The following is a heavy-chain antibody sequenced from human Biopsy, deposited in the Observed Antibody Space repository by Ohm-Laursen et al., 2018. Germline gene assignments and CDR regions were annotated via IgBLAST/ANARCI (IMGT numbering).Heavy chain of an antibody. CDR1: GFNLGDLC. V-gene: IGHV3-49*03. D-gene: IGHD5-18*01. Sequence: SLRLSCAASGFNLGDLCMGWFRQVPGKGLECVSLIRSIGSGGTTEYAESVKGRFTVSRDDSKSLTYLQMSSLKIEDTGIYYCTKWSGGYSYSSLWGRGTLVTVSS. CDR3: TKWSGGYSYSSL. J-gene: IGHJ4*02. CDR2: IRSIGSGGTT.